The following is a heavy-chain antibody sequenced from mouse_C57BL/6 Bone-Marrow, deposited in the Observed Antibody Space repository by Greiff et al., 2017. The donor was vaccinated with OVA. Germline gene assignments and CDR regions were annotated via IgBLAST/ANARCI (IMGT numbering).Heavy chain of an antibody. CDR1: GFTFSSSG. J-gene: IGHJ3*01. Sequence: EVQLVESGGDLVKPGGSLKLSCAASGFTFSSSGMSWVRQTPDKRLEWVATISSGGSYTYYPDSVKGRITISRDNAKNTQYLQMSSLKSEDTAMYYCARNLLLAYWGQGTLVTVAA. CDR2: ISSGGSYT. D-gene: IGHD1-1*01. V-gene: IGHV5-6*01. CDR3: ARNLLLAY.